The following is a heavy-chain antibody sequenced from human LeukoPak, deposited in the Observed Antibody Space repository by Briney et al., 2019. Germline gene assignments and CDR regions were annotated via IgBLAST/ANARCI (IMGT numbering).Heavy chain of an antibody. CDR2: IKPDGSEK. J-gene: IGHJ4*02. V-gene: IGHV3-7*01. D-gene: IGHD3-22*01. Sequence: PGGSLRLSCAASGFTFSTYWMTWVRQAPGKGLEWVSIIKPDGSEKYYVDSVKGRFTISRDNAKNSLYLQMNSLRAEDTSVYYCARDCGRYYESSEKAGLDYWGQGTLVTVSS. CDR1: GFTFSTYW. CDR3: ARDCGRYYESSEKAGLDY.